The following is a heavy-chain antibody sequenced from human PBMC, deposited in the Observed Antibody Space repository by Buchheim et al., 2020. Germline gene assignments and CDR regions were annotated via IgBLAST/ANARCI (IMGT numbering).Heavy chain of an antibody. CDR2: IYYSGST. J-gene: IGHJ2*01. CDR1: GGSISSSSYY. Sequence: QLQLQESGPGLVKPSETLSLTCTVSGGSISSSSYYWGWIRQPPGKGLEWIGSIYYSGSTYYNPSLKSRVTISVDTSKNQFSLKLSSVTAADTAVYYCARLRPMVRGLSGWYFDLWGRGTL. CDR3: ARLRPMVRGLSGWYFDL. V-gene: IGHV4-39*01. D-gene: IGHD3-10*01.